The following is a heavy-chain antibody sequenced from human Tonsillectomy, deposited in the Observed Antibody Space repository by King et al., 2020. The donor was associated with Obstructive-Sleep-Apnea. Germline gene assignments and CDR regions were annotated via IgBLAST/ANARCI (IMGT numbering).Heavy chain of an antibody. D-gene: IGHD1-26*01. V-gene: IGHV5-51*01. CDR3: ARPRIVGATRDAFDI. CDR2: IYPGDSDT. Sequence: DVQLVESGAEVKKPGESLKISCKGSGYSFTSYWIGWVRQMPGKGLELLGIIYPGDSDTRDSPSSQGQATSSADNAISTAYLQWSRLKASETAMYYCARPRIVGATRDAFDIWGQGTMVTVSS. CDR1: GYSFTSYW. J-gene: IGHJ3*02.